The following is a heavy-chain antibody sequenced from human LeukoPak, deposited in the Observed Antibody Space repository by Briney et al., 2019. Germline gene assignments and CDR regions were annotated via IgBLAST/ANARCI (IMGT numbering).Heavy chain of an antibody. J-gene: IGHJ4*02. CDR3: ARDLLDYDSSGYHDY. V-gene: IGHV3-30-3*01. D-gene: IGHD3-22*01. CDR2: ISYDGSNK. Sequence: PGGSLRLSCAASGFTFSSYAMHWVRQAPGKGLEWVAVISYDGSNKYYADSVKGRFTISRDNSKNTPYLQMNSLRAEDTAVYYCARDLLDYDSSGYHDYWGQGTLVTVSS. CDR1: GFTFSSYA.